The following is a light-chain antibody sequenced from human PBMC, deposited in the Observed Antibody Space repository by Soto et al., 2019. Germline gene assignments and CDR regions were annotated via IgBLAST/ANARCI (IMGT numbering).Light chain of an antibody. J-gene: IGLJ1*01. CDR2: EVT. V-gene: IGLV2-14*01. CDR1: SSDVGGHSY. Sequence: QSVLTQPASVSGSPGQSITFSCTGTSSDVGGHSYVSWYQQRPGKAPRLMIYEVTKRPSGISNRFSASKSGNTASLTISGLQAEDEADYYCASYTSSRTHVFGTGTKVTVL. CDR3: ASYTSSRTHV.